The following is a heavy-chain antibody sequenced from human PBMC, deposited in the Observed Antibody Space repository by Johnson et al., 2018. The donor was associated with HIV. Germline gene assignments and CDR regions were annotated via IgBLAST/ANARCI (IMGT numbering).Heavy chain of an antibody. CDR2: INWNGGST. J-gene: IGHJ3*02. D-gene: IGHD2-8*02. Sequence: QLVESGGGVVRPGGSLRLSCAASGFTFDDYGMSWVRQAPGKGLEWVSGINWNGGSTGYADSVKGRFTISRDNSKNTLYLQMNSLRAEDTAVYYCARDNEDIVLVGAFDIWGQGTMVTVSS. V-gene: IGHV3-20*04. CDR1: GFTFDDYG. CDR3: ARDNEDIVLVGAFDI.